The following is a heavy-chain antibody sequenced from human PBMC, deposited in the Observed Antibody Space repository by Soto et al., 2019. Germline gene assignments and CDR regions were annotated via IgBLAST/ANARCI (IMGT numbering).Heavy chain of an antibody. V-gene: IGHV3-30*03. CDR3: ATGAVAGNYGMDV. CDR1: GFTFSTYG. D-gene: IGHD6-19*01. Sequence: QVQLVESGGGVVKPGRSLSLSCAASGFTFSTYGLHWVRQAPGKGLEWVAVISYDGSNKYYADSVKGRFTISRDNSKNTLYLQMNSLRAEDTAVYYCATGAVAGNYGMDVWGQGTTVTVSS. CDR2: ISYDGSNK. J-gene: IGHJ6*02.